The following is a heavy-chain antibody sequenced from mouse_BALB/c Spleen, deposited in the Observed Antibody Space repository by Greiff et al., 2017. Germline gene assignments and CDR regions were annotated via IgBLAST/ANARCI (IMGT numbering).Heavy chain of an antibody. Sequence: ESGPSLVKPSQTLSLTCSVTGDSITSGYWNWIRKFPGNKLEYMGYISYSGSTYYNPSLKSRISITRDTSKNQYYLQLNSVTTEDTATYYCARYGGLLLAWFAYWGQGTLVTVSA. J-gene: IGHJ3*01. D-gene: IGHD2-3*01. CDR2: ISYSGST. CDR1: GDSITSGY. CDR3: ARYGGLLLAWFAY. V-gene: IGHV3-8*02.